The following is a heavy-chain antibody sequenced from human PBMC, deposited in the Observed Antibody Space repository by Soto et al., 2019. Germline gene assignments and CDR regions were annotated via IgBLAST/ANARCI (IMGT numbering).Heavy chain of an antibody. CDR1: GFTFTSSA. CDR2: IVVGSGNT. CDR3: AVLQMTTVTLFDY. J-gene: IGHJ4*02. D-gene: IGHD4-17*01. V-gene: IGHV1-58*01. Sequence: MQLVQYGPDVKKPWTSVTVSCKASGFTFTSSAVQWVRPARGQRLEWIGWIVVGSGNTNYAQKFQERVTITRDMSTSTAYMELSSLRSEDTAVYYCAVLQMTTVTLFDYWGQGTLVTVSS.